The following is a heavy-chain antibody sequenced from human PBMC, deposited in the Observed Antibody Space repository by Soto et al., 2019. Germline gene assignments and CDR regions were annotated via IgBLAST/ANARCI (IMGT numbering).Heavy chain of an antibody. CDR3: ARWSRDSSGYLFPFGDAFDI. J-gene: IGHJ3*02. V-gene: IGHV1-69*13. Sequence: SVKVSCKASGGTFSSYAISRVRQAPGEGLEWMGGIIPIFGKANYAQKFQGRVTITAEESTSTAYMELSSLRSEDTAVYYCARWSRDSSGYLFPFGDAFDIWGQGTMVTVSS. CDR2: IIPIFGKA. CDR1: GGTFSSYA. D-gene: IGHD3-22*01.